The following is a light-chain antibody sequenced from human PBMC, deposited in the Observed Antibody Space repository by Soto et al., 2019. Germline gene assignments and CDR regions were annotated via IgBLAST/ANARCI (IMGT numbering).Light chain of an antibody. J-gene: IGKJ3*01. Sequence: EIVMTQSPATLSVSPGERATLSCRASQSVSSNLAWYQQKPGQAPRLLIYGASTRATGIPARFSGSGSGTEFTLTLSSLQSEDFAVYYCQQYNNWPCLFGPGTKVDIK. CDR1: QSVSSN. CDR2: GAS. CDR3: QQYNNWPCL. V-gene: IGKV3-15*01.